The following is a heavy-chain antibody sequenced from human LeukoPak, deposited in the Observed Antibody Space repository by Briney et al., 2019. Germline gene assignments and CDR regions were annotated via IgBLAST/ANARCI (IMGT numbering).Heavy chain of an antibody. D-gene: IGHD6-19*01. Sequence: SETLSLTCTVSGGSININTYYWGWIRQPPGKGLEWIGSIYYSGSTYYNPSLKSRVTISVDTSKNQFSLKLSSVTAADTAVYYCARAPYSSGLIDYWGQGTLVTVSS. V-gene: IGHV4-39*07. CDR3: ARAPYSSGLIDY. CDR1: GGSININTYY. J-gene: IGHJ4*02. CDR2: IYYSGST.